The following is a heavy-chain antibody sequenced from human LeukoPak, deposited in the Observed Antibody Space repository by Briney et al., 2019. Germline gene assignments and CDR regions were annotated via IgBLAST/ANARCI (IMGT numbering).Heavy chain of an antibody. J-gene: IGHJ4*02. V-gene: IGHV4-59*12. Sequence: PGGSLRLSCAASGFTFSSYAMHWIRQPPGKGLEWIGYIYYSGSTYYNPSLKSRVTISVDTSKNQFSLKLSSVTAADTAVYYCARGELIQYYFDYWGQGTLVTVSS. CDR3: ARGELIQYYFDY. D-gene: IGHD1-7*01. CDR1: GFTFSSYA. CDR2: IYYSGST.